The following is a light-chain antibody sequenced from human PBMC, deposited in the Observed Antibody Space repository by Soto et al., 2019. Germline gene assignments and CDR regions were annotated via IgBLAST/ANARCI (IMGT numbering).Light chain of an antibody. CDR1: QSISSW. J-gene: IGKJ1*01. Sequence: DIQMTQSPSTLPASVGDRVTITGRASQSISSWLAWYQQKPGQAPKLLIYDASSLESGVPSRFRGSGSGTEFTLTISRLQTDDFATYYCQQYNSYPWTFGQGTKVDIK. CDR2: DAS. CDR3: QQYNSYPWT. V-gene: IGKV1-5*01.